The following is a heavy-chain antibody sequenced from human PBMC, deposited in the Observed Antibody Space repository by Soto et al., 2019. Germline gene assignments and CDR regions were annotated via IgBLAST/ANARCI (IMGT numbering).Heavy chain of an antibody. D-gene: IGHD4-17*01. CDR3: AREGPKFYGDYSGNAFDI. CDR1: GYTFTSYG. CDR2: INPSGGST. V-gene: IGHV1-46*01. Sequence: EASVKVSCKASGYTFTSYGISWVRQAPGQGLEWMGIINPSGGSTSYAQKFQGRVTMTRDTSTSTVYMELSSLRSEDTAVYYCAREGPKFYGDYSGNAFDIWGQGTMVTVSS. J-gene: IGHJ3*02.